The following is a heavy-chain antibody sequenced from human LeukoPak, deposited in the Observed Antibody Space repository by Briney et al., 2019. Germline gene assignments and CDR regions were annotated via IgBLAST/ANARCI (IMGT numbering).Heavy chain of an antibody. D-gene: IGHD2-21*02. J-gene: IGHJ3*02. Sequence: ASVKVSCKTSGYTFTNSGLNWVRQAPGQGLEWMGWISAYNGITNYAQKLQGRVTMTTDTSTSTAYMELRSLRSDDTAVYYCARGNCGGDCYASDIWGQGTMVTVSS. CDR3: ARGNCGGDCYASDI. CDR1: GYTFTNSG. V-gene: IGHV1-18*01. CDR2: ISAYNGIT.